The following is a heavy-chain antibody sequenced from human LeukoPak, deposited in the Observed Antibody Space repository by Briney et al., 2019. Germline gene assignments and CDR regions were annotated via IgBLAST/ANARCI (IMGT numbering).Heavy chain of an antibody. D-gene: IGHD3-3*01. Sequence: GGSLRLSCAASGFSFSVYAMRWVRQAPGKGREGVSSISGSGGRTYYTNSVKGRFTISRENFKNTVYLEMNNLGAEDTALYYCAKGGQDFDFWRFDYWGQGNLVIVSS. V-gene: IGHV3-23*01. CDR1: GFSFSVYA. CDR2: ISGSGGRT. CDR3: AKGGQDFDFWRFDY. J-gene: IGHJ4*02.